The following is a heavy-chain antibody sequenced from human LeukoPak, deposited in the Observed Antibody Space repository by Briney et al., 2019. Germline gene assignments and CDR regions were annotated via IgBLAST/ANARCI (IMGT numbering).Heavy chain of an antibody. CDR1: GFTFSSYG. D-gene: IGHD3-10*01. CDR3: AKRGVTTMVRGVIED. Sequence: GGSLRLSCAASGFTFSSYGMSWVRQAPGKGLEWVSSISNDGGLTNYADSVKGRFTISRDNSKNTLYLQMNSLRAEDTAIYHCAKRGVTTMVRGVIEDWGQGTLVTVSS. J-gene: IGHJ4*02. CDR2: ISNDGGLT. V-gene: IGHV3-23*01.